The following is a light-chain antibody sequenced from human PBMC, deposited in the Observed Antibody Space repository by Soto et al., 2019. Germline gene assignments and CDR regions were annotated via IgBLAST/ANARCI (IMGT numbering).Light chain of an antibody. CDR3: QQYNNWPYT. CDR2: GAS. J-gene: IGKJ2*01. CDR1: QSVSST. Sequence: EIVMTQSPGTLSVSPGERATLSCRASQSVSSTLAWYQQKPGQAPRLLFYGASVRAPGIPARFSGGGSGTDFTLNISNLQSEDFAIYYCQQYNNWPYTFGQGTKLEIK. V-gene: IGKV3-15*01.